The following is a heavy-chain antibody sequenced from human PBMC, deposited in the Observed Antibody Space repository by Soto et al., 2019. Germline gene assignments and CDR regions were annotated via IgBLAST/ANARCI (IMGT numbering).Heavy chain of an antibody. J-gene: IGHJ5*02. D-gene: IGHD5-18*01. CDR1: GYTFTSYG. V-gene: IGHV1-18*01. CDR3: ARVAHVDTAMVKSWNWFDP. CDR2: ISAYNGNT. Sequence: ASVKVSCKASGYTFTSYGISWVRQAPGQGLEWMGWISAYNGNTNYAQKLQGRVTMTTDTSTSTAYMELRSLRSDDTAVYYCARVAHVDTAMVKSWNWFDPWGQGTLVTVSS.